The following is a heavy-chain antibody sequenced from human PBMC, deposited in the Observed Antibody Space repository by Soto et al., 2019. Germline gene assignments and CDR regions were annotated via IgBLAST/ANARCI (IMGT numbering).Heavy chain of an antibody. V-gene: IGHV4-59*01. Sequence: SETLSLTCTVSGGSISSYLWSWIRQPPGKGLEWIGYIYYSGSTNYNPSLKSRVTISVDTSKNQLSLKLSSVTAADTAVYYCARVGYCGGDCSFPDYWGQGTLVTVSS. D-gene: IGHD2-21*02. CDR3: ARVGYCGGDCSFPDY. CDR1: GGSISSYL. J-gene: IGHJ4*02. CDR2: IYYSGST.